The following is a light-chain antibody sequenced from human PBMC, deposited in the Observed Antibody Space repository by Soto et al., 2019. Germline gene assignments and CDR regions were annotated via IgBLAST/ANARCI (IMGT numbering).Light chain of an antibody. CDR3: HQYNGYSYT. V-gene: IGKV1-5*03. J-gene: IGKJ2*01. Sequence: DIQMTQSPSTLSASVGDRVTITCRASQSIDSWLAWFQQKPGKAPKLLIYKASNLESEVPSRFSGSGSGTEFTLTISSLQPDDFATYYCHQYNGYSYTFGQGTKVAIK. CDR2: KAS. CDR1: QSIDSW.